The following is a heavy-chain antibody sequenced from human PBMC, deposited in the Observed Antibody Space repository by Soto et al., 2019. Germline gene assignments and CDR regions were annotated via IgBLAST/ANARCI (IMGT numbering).Heavy chain of an antibody. CDR1: GISITSSY. J-gene: IGHJ5*02. CDR2: ISDRGDI. Sequence: TETLSLTCTVSGISITSSYWNWFRQSPGKRLEWIGQISDRGDINYNPPLESRVAISTDTSKNQVSLTLTAVNAADTAVYFCARGRHSFGPPGQGTLVTLSS. V-gene: IGHV4-59*08. CDR3: ARGRHSFGP.